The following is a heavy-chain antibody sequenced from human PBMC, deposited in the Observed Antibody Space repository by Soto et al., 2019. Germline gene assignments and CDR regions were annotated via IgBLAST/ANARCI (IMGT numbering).Heavy chain of an antibody. Sequence: ASVKVSCKASGYTFTSYGISWVRQAPGQGLEWMGWISAYNGNTNYAQKLQGRVTMTTDTSTSTAYMELRSLRSDDTAVYYCARGANTGTTWSWFDPWGEGTLVTVSS. J-gene: IGHJ5*02. CDR3: ARGANTGTTWSWFDP. CDR2: ISAYNGNT. D-gene: IGHD1-7*01. CDR1: GYTFTSYG. V-gene: IGHV1-18*01.